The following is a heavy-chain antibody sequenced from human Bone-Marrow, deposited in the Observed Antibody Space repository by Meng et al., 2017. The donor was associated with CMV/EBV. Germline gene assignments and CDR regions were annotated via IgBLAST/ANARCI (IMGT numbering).Heavy chain of an antibody. D-gene: IGHD7-27*01. J-gene: IGHJ4*02. CDR1: GGSFSGYY. CDR3: ARGTNWGFDY. CDR2: INHSGST. Sequence: GSLRLSCAVYGGSFSGYYWSWIRQPPGKGLEWIGEINHSGSTNYNPSLKSRVTISADTSKNQFSLKLSSVTAADTAVYYCARGTNWGFDYWGQGTLVTVSS. V-gene: IGHV4-34*01.